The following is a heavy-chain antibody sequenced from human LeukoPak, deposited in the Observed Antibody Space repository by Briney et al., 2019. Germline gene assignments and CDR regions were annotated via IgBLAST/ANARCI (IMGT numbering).Heavy chain of an antibody. J-gene: IGHJ4*02. CDR1: GGSISSSSYY. Sequence: SETLSLTCTVTGGSISSSSYYWGWIRQPPGKGLEWIGSIYYSGSTYYNPSLKSRVTISVDASKNQFSLKLSSVTAADTAVYYCARRIVVTRGFDYWGQGTLVTVSS. CDR2: IYYSGST. D-gene: IGHD4-23*01. CDR3: ARRIVVTRGFDY. V-gene: IGHV4-39*01.